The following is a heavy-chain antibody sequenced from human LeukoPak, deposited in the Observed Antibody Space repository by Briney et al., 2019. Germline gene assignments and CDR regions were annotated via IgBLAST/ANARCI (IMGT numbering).Heavy chain of an antibody. CDR3: AREIVVVPAVRHYYYGMDV. CDR2: IKQDGSER. J-gene: IGHJ6*02. D-gene: IGHD2-2*01. CDR1: GFTFSSYW. V-gene: IGHV3-7*01. Sequence: PGGSLRLSCAASGFTFSSYWMSWVRQAPGKGLEWVANIKQDGSERYHVDSVKGRFTISRDNAKNSLYLQMNSLRAEDTAVYYCAREIVVVPAVRHYYYGMDVWGRGTTVTVSS.